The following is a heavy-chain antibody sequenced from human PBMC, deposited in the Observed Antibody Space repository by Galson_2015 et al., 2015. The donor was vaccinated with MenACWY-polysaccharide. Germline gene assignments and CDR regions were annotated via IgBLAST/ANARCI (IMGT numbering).Heavy chain of an antibody. CDR2: IIPIFGTA. J-gene: IGHJ4*02. V-gene: IGHV1-69*13. D-gene: IGHD6-6*01. CDR3: ARDNGIAARRYYFDY. CDR1: GGTSSRYA. Sequence: SVKVSCKASGGTSSRYAISWVRQAPGQGLEWMGGIIPIFGTANYAQKFQGRVTITADESTSTAYMELSSLRSEDTAVYYCARDNGIAARRYYFDYWGQGTLVTVSS.